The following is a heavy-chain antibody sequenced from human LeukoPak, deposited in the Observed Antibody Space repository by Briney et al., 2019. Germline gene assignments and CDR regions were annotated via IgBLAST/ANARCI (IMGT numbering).Heavy chain of an antibody. J-gene: IGHJ4*02. CDR3: AGVLKTCGGNRPPEDW. CDR2: INRSGST. Sequence: SETLSLTCAVYGGSFSGYYWSWIRQAPGKGLEWIGEINRSGSTNHNPALKSRVTIPVDTSKNQFSLKMSSVTGADTAGYFCAGVLKTCGGNRPPEDWGGQGPLVTVSS. V-gene: IGHV4-34*01. D-gene: IGHD4-23*01. CDR1: GGSFSGYY.